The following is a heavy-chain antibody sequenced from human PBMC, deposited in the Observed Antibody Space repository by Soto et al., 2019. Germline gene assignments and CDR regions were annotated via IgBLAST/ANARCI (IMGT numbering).Heavy chain of an antibody. V-gene: IGHV3-33*01. CDR1: EFTFSNYG. D-gene: IGHD3-10*01. Sequence: QVQLVESGGGVVQPGRSLRLSCAASEFTFSNYGMHWVRQAPGKGLEWVAVIVNDGSNRYHADSVKDRFAISRENSKNTPYSQMNSLRAEDTAVYYCARDDEYSGNGMDVWGQGTTVTVS. CDR3: ARDDEYSGNGMDV. J-gene: IGHJ6*02. CDR2: IVNDGSNR.